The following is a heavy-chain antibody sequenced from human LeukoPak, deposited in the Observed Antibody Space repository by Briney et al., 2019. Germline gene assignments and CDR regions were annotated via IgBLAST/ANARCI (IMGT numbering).Heavy chain of an antibody. CDR2: IYYSGST. V-gene: IGHV4-59*08. D-gene: IGHD5-24*01. CDR3: ARRRDGYNYYFDY. CDR1: GGSISSYS. J-gene: IGHJ4*02. Sequence: SETLSLTCTVSGGSISSYSWSWIRQPPGKGLEWIASIYYSGSTNYNPPLKSRVTISVDTSQNQFSLKLSSVTAADTAVYYCARRRDGYNYYFDYWGQGTLVTVSS.